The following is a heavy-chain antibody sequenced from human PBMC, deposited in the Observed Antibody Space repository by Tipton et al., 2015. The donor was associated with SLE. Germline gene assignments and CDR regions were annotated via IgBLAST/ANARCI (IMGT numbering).Heavy chain of an antibody. Sequence: QLVQSGAEVKKPGASVKVSCKASGYTFTSYDIDWGRQATGQGLEWMGWMNPNSGNTGYAQKFQGRVTMTRNTSISTAYMELSSLRSEDTAVYYCARRWELLEDFGYWGQGTLVTVSS. D-gene: IGHD1-26*01. CDR2: MNPNSGNT. V-gene: IGHV1-8*01. J-gene: IGHJ4*02. CDR1: GYTFTSYD. CDR3: ARRWELLEDFGY.